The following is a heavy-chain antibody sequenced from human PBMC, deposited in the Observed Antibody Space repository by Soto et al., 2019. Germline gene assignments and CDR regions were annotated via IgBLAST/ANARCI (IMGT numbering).Heavy chain of an antibody. CDR2: IGRRSDI. J-gene: IGHJ6*02. D-gene: IGHD2-21*02. CDR3: AREETAWPLAYGLDV. Sequence: GGSLRLSCETSGFSFSTYSMHWVRQAPGKGLEWVSSIGRRSDIYYADSVKGRFTISRDNAKNSVSLQMNSLRDEDTAVYYCAREETAWPLAYGLDVWGQGTTVTVSS. V-gene: IGHV3-21*01. CDR1: GFSFSTYS.